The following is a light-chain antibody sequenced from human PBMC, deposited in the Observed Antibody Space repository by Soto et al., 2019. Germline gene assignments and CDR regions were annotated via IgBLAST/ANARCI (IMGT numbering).Light chain of an antibody. V-gene: IGLV2-14*02. J-gene: IGLJ2*01. CDR1: SSDVGSYTL. CDR2: EGR. Sequence: QSALTQPASVSGSPGQSITISCIGTSSDVGSYTLVSWYQQHPGKAPKLMIFEGRKRPSGVSYRFSGSKSGTSASLAITGLQAEDEADYYCQSYDSSLSGSVVFGGGTKLTVL. CDR3: QSYDSSLSGSVV.